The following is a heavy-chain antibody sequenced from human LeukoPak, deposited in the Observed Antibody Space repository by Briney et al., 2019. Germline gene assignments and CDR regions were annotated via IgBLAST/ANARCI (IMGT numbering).Heavy chain of an antibody. CDR2: IYPGDSDT. J-gene: IGHJ3*02. CDR3: ARRGVSYDAFDN. Sequence: GESLIFSCKGPGYSFTSYWLGGVRALPGKGVEGMAIIYPGDSDTRYSPSFQGQVTISADKSNSTAYLQWSSLKASDTAMYYCARRGVSYDAFDNWGQGTMVTVSS. V-gene: IGHV5-51*01. D-gene: IGHD1-26*01. CDR1: GYSFTSYW.